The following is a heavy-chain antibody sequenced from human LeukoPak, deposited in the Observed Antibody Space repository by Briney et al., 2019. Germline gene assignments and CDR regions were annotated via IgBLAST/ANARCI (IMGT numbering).Heavy chain of an antibody. D-gene: IGHD5-12*01. J-gene: IGHJ4*02. CDR1: GFTFSSYG. V-gene: IGHV3-33*06. CDR2: IGYDGSNK. CDR3: AKDGQYSAPDY. Sequence: GGSRRLSCAASGFTFSSYGMHWVGQAPGKGREGVAVIGYDGSNKYYADSVKGRFTISREDSKHTLYLQTNSLRAEDTAVYYCAKDGQYSAPDYWGQGTLVTVSS.